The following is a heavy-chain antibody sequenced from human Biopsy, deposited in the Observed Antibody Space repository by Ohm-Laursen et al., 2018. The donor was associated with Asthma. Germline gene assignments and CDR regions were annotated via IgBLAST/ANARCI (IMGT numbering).Heavy chain of an antibody. CDR1: GGSISSGGYS. CDR3: ARVKGGYNFDY. Sequence: SQTLSLTCAVSGGSISSGGYSWSWIRQPPGKGLEWIGYIYHSGSTYYNPSLKSRVTISVDRSKNQFSLKLSSVTAADTAVYYCARVKGGYNFDYWGQGTLVTVSS. D-gene: IGHD5-12*01. V-gene: IGHV4-30-2*01. CDR2: IYHSGST. J-gene: IGHJ4*02.